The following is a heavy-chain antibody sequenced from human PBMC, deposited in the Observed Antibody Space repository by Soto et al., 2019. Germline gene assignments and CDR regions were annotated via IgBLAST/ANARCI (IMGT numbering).Heavy chain of an antibody. CDR2: IIPMFGTP. Sequence: SVKVSCKVSGGSFREYAVSWVRQAPGQGLEWMGGIIPMFGTPNYAQKFQERITIIADEGTSTVYMELSSLTSEDTAVYYCARDSQYYYDSRMSRWGQGTLVTVSS. CDR1: GGSFREYA. D-gene: IGHD3-22*01. J-gene: IGHJ4*02. V-gene: IGHV1-69*13. CDR3: ARDSQYYYDSRMSR.